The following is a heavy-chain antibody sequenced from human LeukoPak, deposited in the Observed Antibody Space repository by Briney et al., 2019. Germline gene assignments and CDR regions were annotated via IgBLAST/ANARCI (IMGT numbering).Heavy chain of an antibody. CDR1: ASSTSSDYY. J-gene: IGHJ4*02. CDR2: ISDSGSA. D-gene: IGHD3-3*01. V-gene: IGHV4-38-2*02. CDR3: AGGRGYDFWSGYYSEIGSHVFDY. Sequence: SETLSLTCTVSASSTSSDYYWGWIRQPPGKGLEWIGSISDSGSAYYNPSLKSRVTISVDTSKNQFSLKLSSVTAADTAVYYCAGGRGYDFWSGYYSEIGSHVFDYWGQGTLVTVSS.